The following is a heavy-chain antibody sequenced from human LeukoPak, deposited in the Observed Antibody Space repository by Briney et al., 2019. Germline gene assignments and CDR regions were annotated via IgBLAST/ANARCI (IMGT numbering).Heavy chain of an antibody. CDR1: GFTFSTHA. J-gene: IGHJ4*02. CDR3: ARSDGDERGYFDY. Sequence: GGSLRLSCSASGFTFSTHAMHWVRQAPGKGLEYVSVISSNGGTIYYADSVKGRFTISRDNSKNTLYLQMNSLRAEDTAVYYCARSDGDERGYFDYWGQGTLVTVSS. V-gene: IGHV3-64*04. CDR2: ISSNGGTI. D-gene: IGHD4-17*01.